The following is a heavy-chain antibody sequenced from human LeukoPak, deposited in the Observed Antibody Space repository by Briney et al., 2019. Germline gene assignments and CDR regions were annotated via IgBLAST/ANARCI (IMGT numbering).Heavy chain of an antibody. Sequence: ASVKVSCKASGYSFTGHYMHWVRQAPGQGLEWMGWINPKSGGTNYAQKFQGRVTMTRDTSISTAYMDMSSLRSDDTAVYYCARGMFSGSYHSKRHDAFDIWGQGTMVTASS. CDR1: GYSFTGHY. CDR2: INPKSGGT. V-gene: IGHV1-2*02. D-gene: IGHD1-26*01. J-gene: IGHJ3*02. CDR3: ARGMFSGSYHSKRHDAFDI.